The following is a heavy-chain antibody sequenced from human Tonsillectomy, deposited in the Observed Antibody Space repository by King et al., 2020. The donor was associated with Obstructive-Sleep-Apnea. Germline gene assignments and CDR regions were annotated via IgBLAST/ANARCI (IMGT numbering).Heavy chain of an antibody. V-gene: IGHV3-30*18. Sequence: VQLVESGGGVVQPGRSLRLSCAASGFTFSNYGMHWVRQAPGKGLEWVAVISYDGGHKYYEDSVKGRFTISRDNSKNMLYLQMNSLRAEDTAVYFCAKDRLTSMGYFDYWGQGSLVTVSS. CDR3: AKDRLTSMGYFDY. J-gene: IGHJ4*02. CDR1: GFTFSNYG. D-gene: IGHD5-12*01. CDR2: ISYDGGHK.